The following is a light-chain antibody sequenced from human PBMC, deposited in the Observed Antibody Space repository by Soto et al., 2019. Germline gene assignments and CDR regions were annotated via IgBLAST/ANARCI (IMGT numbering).Light chain of an antibody. J-gene: IGKJ4*01. CDR3: QQRSNRPT. CDR2: DAS. Sequence: EIVLTQSPATMSLSPGERATLSCRASQSVSSYLAWYQQKPGQAPRLLIYDASNRATGIPARFSGSGSGTDSTLTISSLQPEDFAVYYCQQRSNRPTFGGGTKVDIK. CDR1: QSVSSY. V-gene: IGKV3-11*01.